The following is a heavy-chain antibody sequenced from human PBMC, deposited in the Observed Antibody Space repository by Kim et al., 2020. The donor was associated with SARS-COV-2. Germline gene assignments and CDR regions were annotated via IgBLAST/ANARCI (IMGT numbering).Heavy chain of an antibody. CDR3: AKGNYDSSGYYPDCYFDY. D-gene: IGHD3-22*01. CDR2: ISYDGSNK. V-gene: IGHV3-30*18. CDR1: GFTFSSYG. J-gene: IGHJ4*02. Sequence: GGSLRLSCAASGFTFSSYGMHWVRQAPGKGLEWVAVISYDGSNKYYADSVKGRFTISRDNSKNTLYLQMNSLRAEDTAVYYCAKGNYDSSGYYPDCYFDYWGQGTLVTVSS.